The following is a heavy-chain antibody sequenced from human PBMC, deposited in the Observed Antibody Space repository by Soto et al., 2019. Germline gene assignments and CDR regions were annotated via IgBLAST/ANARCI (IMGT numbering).Heavy chain of an antibody. CDR3: ATVKTFFYGYGMDV. CDR2: FDPEDGET. D-gene: IGHD3-10*01. CDR1: GYTLTELS. J-gene: IGHJ6*02. Sequence: GASVKVSCKVSGYTLTELSMHWVRQAPGKGLEWMGGFDPEDGETIYAQKFQGRVTMTEDTSTDTAYMELSSLRSEDTAVYYCATVKTFFYGYGMDVWGQGTTVTVSS. V-gene: IGHV1-24*01.